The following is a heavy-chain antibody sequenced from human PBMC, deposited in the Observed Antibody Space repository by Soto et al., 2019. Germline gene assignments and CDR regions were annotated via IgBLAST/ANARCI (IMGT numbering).Heavy chain of an antibody. CDR2: IYTSGST. CDR3: ARDATRTLGYYDFWSGYFHYGMDV. V-gene: IGHV4-4*07. D-gene: IGHD3-3*01. Sequence: SETLSLTCTVSGGSISSYYWSWIRQPAGKGLEWIGRIYTSGSTNYNPSLKSRVTMSVDTSKNQFSLKLSSVTAADTAVYYCARDATRTLGYYDFWSGYFHYGMDVWGQGTTVTVSS. J-gene: IGHJ6*02. CDR1: GGSISSYY.